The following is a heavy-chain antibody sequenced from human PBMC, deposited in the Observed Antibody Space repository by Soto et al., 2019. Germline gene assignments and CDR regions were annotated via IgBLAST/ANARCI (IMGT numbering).Heavy chain of an antibody. D-gene: IGHD3-9*01. CDR2: INPSGGST. CDR1: GYTFTSYY. CDR3: VTRRYDILTGYYTVDDAFDI. J-gene: IGHJ3*02. V-gene: IGHV1-46*01. Sequence: ASVKVSCKASGYTFTSYYMHWVRQAPGQGLEWMGIINPSGGSTSYAQKFQGRVTMTRDTSTSTVYKELSSPRSEDTAVYYCVTRRYDILTGYYTVDDAFDIWGQGTMVTVS.